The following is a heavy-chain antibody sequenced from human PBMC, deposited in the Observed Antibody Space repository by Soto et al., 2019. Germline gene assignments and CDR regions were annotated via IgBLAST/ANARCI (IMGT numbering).Heavy chain of an antibody. CDR2: IYYSGST. CDR3: ARWLQFGSYYGMDV. V-gene: IGHV4-31*03. Sequence: QVQLQESGPGLVKPSQTLSLTCTVSGGSLSSGGYYWTWIRQHPGKGLEWIGYIYYSGSTSYNPSLKSRVTISVDTSNNQFSLKLSSVTAADTAVYYCARWLQFGSYYGMDVWGQGTTVTVSS. J-gene: IGHJ6*02. CDR1: GGSLSSGGYY. D-gene: IGHD5-12*01.